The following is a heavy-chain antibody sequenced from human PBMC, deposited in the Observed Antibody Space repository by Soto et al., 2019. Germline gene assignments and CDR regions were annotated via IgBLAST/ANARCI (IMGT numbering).Heavy chain of an antibody. CDR1: GLTFSSYW. V-gene: IGHV3-74*01. CDR2: ISTDGSVT. Sequence: EVQLVESGGGLVQPGGSLRLSCAASGLTFSSYWMHWVRQAPGKGLVWVSRISTDGSVTTYADSVKGRFTISRDNAKNTLYRQMNSLRTEDTAVYYCARAPYSSGWWDFDYWGQGTLVTVSS. D-gene: IGHD6-19*01. CDR3: ARAPYSSGWWDFDY. J-gene: IGHJ4*02.